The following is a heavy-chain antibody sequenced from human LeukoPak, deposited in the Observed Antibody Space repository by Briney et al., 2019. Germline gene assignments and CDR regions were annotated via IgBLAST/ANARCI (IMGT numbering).Heavy chain of an antibody. CDR3: AREQTANAFDI. CDR2: ISYDGSNK. Sequence: GGSLRLSCAASGFTFDDYAMHWVRQAPGKGLEWVAVISYDGSNKYYADSVKGRFTISRDNSKNTLYLQMNSLRAEDTAVYYCAREQTANAFDIWGQGTMVTVSS. J-gene: IGHJ3*02. V-gene: IGHV3-30-3*01. CDR1: GFTFDDYA. D-gene: IGHD5-18*01.